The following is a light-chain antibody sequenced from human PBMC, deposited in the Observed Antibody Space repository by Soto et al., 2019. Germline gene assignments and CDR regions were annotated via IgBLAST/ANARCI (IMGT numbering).Light chain of an antibody. Sequence: SYELTLQPSGSGAPGKTARITCGGNNIGSKSVHWYQQKPGQAPVLVVYDDSDRPSGIPERFSGSNSGNTATLTISWVEAGDEADYYCQVWDRSSDHPYVFGPGTKVTVL. CDR3: QVWDRSSDHPYV. CDR2: DDS. V-gene: IGLV3-21*03. CDR1: NIGSKS. J-gene: IGLJ1*01.